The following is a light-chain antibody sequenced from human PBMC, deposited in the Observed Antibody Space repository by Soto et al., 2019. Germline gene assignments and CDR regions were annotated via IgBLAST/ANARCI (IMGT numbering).Light chain of an antibody. CDR2: DAY. CDR1: QSFRGL. V-gene: IGKV3-11*01. Sequence: EVVLTQSPVTLSLSPGERATLSCRASQSFRGLLAWYQQKPGQAPRLLIYDAYNRATGIPPRFSGSGSGTDFTLTISSLEPEDSAVYYCQQRHMWLITFVQGTRLEIK. J-gene: IGKJ5*01. CDR3: QQRHMWLIT.